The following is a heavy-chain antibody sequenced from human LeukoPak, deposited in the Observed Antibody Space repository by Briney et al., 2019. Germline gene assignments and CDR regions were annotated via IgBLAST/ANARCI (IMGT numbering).Heavy chain of an antibody. Sequence: SGTLSLTCAVYGGSFSDYYWSCIRQPPGKGLEWIGEINHSGSTNYNPSLKSRVTILVDTSKNQFSLKLNSVTAADTAVYYCARGLGIPATATHFDYWGQGTLVTVSS. J-gene: IGHJ4*02. CDR2: INHSGST. V-gene: IGHV4-34*01. CDR1: GGSFSDYY. CDR3: ARGLGIPATATHFDY. D-gene: IGHD2-15*01.